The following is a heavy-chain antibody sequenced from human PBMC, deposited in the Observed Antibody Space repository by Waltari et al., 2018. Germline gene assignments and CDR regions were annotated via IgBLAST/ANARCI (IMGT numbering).Heavy chain of an antibody. Sequence: EVQLVESGGGLVQPGGSLSLSCAASGFTFSSYSMNWVRQAPGKGLEWVSYISSSSSTRHYADSVKGRFTISSDNAKNSLYLQMNSLGAEDTAVYYCALSAAETFDYWGQGTLVTVSS. V-gene: IGHV3-48*01. J-gene: IGHJ4*02. CDR2: ISSSSSTR. CDR1: GFTFSSYS. CDR3: ALSAAETFDY. D-gene: IGHD2-2*01.